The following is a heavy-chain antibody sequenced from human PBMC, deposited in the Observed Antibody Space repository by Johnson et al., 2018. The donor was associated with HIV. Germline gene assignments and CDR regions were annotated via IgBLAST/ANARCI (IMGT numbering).Heavy chain of an antibody. J-gene: IGHJ3*02. V-gene: IGHV3-20*04. CDR1: GFTFDDYG. Sequence: VQLVESGGGVVRPGGSLRLSCAASGFTFDDYGMTWVRQPPGKGLEWVSGINWNGGSTGSADSVKGRFTISRDNSKNTLYLQMNSLRAEDTAVYYCAKGPQGIATPDAFDIWGQGTMVTVSS. CDR2: INWNGGST. CDR3: AKGPQGIATPDAFDI. D-gene: IGHD2-21*01.